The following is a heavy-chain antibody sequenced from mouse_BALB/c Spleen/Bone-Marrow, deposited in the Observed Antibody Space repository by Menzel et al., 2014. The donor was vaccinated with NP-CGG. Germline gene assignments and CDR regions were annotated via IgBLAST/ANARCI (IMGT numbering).Heavy chain of an antibody. CDR3: ARMHYYGYVAY. CDR1: GFDFSRYW. Sequence: EVKLMESGGGLVQPGGSLKLSCAASGFDFSRYWMSWVRRAPGKGLEWIGEINPGSSTINYTPSLKDKFTISRDNAKNTLYLQMSKVRSEDTALYYCARMHYYGYVAYWGQGTLVTVSA. CDR2: INPGSSTI. V-gene: IGHV4-1*02. J-gene: IGHJ3*01. D-gene: IGHD1-2*01.